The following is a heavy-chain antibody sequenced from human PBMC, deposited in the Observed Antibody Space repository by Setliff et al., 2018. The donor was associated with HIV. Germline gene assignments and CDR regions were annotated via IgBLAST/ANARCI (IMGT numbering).Heavy chain of an antibody. V-gene: IGHV3-15*01. CDR1: GFNFKSGW. Sequence: PGGSLRLSCVVSGFNFKSGWMTWVRQAPGKGLEWVGRIKSNSDGGTSDYAAAVKDRFSFSRDDSKSILYLQMNSLEIEDTAVYFCSTGPSRVSDGIADFWGPGILVTVSS. J-gene: IGHJ4*02. CDR2: IKSNSDGGTS. CDR3: STGPSRVSDGIADF.